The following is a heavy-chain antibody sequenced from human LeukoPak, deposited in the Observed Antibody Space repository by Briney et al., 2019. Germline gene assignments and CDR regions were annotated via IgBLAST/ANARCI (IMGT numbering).Heavy chain of an antibody. CDR2: IFYSGST. CDR1: GGSISTSNYY. Sequence: SETLSLTCTVSGGSISTSNYYWGWIRQPPGKGLEWIGNIFYSGSTYYSPSLKSRVTISLDTSRNQFSLKLSSVTAADTAVYYCAGPYYFDYWGQGTLVTVSS. J-gene: IGHJ4*02. CDR3: AGPYYFDY. V-gene: IGHV4-39*07.